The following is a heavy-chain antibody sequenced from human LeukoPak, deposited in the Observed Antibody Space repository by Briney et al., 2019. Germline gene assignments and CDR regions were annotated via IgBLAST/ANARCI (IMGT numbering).Heavy chain of an antibody. CDR3: ARDHGIAAASDAFDI. D-gene: IGHD6-13*01. V-gene: IGHV3-7*01. CDR1: GFTFSSYW. CDR2: IKQDGSEK. Sequence: SGGSLRLSCAASGFTFSSYWMSWVRQAPGKGLEWVANIKQDGSEKYYVDSVKGRFTISRDNAKNSPYLQMNSLRAEDTAVYYCARDHGIAAASDAFDIWGQGTMVTVSS. J-gene: IGHJ3*02.